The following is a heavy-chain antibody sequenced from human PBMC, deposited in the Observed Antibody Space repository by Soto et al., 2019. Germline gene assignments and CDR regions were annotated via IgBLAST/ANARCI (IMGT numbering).Heavy chain of an antibody. V-gene: IGHV1-3*01. CDR3: ARSGVPAANDFQH. Sequence: GASVKVSCKASGYTFTSYAMHWVRQAPGQRLEWMGWINAGNGNTKYSQKFQGRVTITRDTSASTAYMELSSLRSEDTAVYYCARSGVPAANDFQHWGQGTLVTVSS. J-gene: IGHJ1*01. D-gene: IGHD2-2*01. CDR1: GYTFTSYA. CDR2: INAGNGNT.